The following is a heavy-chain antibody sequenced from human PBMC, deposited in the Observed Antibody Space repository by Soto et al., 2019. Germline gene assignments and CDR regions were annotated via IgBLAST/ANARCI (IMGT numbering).Heavy chain of an antibody. CDR1: GGSISSSSYY. D-gene: IGHD2-15*01. V-gene: IGHV4-39*01. Sequence: SETLSLTCTVSGGSISSSSYYWGWIRQPPGKGLEWIGSIYYSGSTYYSPSLKSRVTISVDTSKTQFSLKLSSVTAQDGVVYYWARYGSLKGAVGVVGTGLFVIWGQGKMVTVSS. CDR2: IYYSGST. CDR3: ARYGSLKGAVGVVGTGLFVI. J-gene: IGHJ3*02.